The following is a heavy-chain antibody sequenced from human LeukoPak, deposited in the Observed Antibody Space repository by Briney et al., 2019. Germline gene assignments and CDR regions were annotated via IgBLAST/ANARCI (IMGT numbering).Heavy chain of an antibody. CDR1: GGTFSSYA. CDR3: ARGGCSSTSCYRRLDY. D-gene: IGHD2-2*02. CDR2: IIPIFGTA. Sequence: SVKVSCKASGGTFSSYAISWVLQAPGQGLEWMGGIIPIFGTANYAQKFQGRVTITTDESTSTAYMELSSLRSEDTAVYYCARGGCSSTSCYRRLDYWGQGTLVTVSS. V-gene: IGHV1-69*05. J-gene: IGHJ4*02.